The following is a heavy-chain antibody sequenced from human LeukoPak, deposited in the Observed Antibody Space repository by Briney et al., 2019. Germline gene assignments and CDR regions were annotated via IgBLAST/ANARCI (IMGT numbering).Heavy chain of an antibody. V-gene: IGHV3-74*01. Sequence: AGESLRLSCAASGFTFSRYWIHWVRQAPGKGLEWVSRINPDGSTTTYADSVRGRFTISRDNAKNSLDLQMNSLRAEDTAVYYCARYGNGEWLAHYAFDIWGQGTMVTVSS. D-gene: IGHD6-19*01. CDR1: GFTFSRYW. CDR3: ARYGNGEWLAHYAFDI. CDR2: INPDGSTT. J-gene: IGHJ3*02.